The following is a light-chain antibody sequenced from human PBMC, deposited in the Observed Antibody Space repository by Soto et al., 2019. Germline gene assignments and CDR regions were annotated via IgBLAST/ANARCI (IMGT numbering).Light chain of an antibody. Sequence: DIQMTQSPSSLSASVGDRVTITCRSSQSIRSYLNWYQQKPGKAPKLLIYATSSLQSGVPSRFSGSGSGTDFTLTIISLQPEDFATYYCQQSDSTGTWTFGQGTKVDIK. CDR3: QQSDSTGTWT. V-gene: IGKV1-39*01. CDR2: ATS. J-gene: IGKJ1*01. CDR1: QSIRSY.